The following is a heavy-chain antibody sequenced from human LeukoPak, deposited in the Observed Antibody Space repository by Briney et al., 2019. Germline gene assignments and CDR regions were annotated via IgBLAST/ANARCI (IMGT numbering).Heavy chain of an antibody. CDR2: ISGSGGST. D-gene: IGHD6-19*01. J-gene: IGHJ4*02. V-gene: IGHV3-23*01. CDR3: ARLSSEYRSGWFHIDQ. CDR1: GFTFSSYA. Sequence: GGSLRLSCAASGFTFSSYAMSWVRQAPGKGLEWVSAISGSGGSTYYADSVKGRFTISRDNAKNSLYLQMNSLRAEDTAVYYCARLSSEYRSGWFHIDQWGQGTLVTVSS.